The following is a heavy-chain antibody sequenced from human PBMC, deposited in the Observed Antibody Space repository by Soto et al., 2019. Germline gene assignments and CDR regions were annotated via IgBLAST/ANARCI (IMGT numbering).Heavy chain of an antibody. Sequence: DVQLLESGGGLLQTGGSLRLSCSVSGFTFSNYALTWCRQAPGKGLEWLSGSGASGGSKYYADSVKGRFTISRAHPKNPLYLDMNIRPAGYTPLYYCANLLGVTTGGEWGQGTLVTVSS. CDR2: SGASGGSK. D-gene: IGHD4-17*01. V-gene: IGHV3-23*01. CDR3: ANLLGVTTGGE. CDR1: GFTFSNYA. J-gene: IGHJ4*02.